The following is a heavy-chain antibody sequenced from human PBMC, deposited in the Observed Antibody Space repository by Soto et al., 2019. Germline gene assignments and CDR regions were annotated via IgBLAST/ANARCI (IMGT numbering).Heavy chain of an antibody. CDR2: IYYSGST. V-gene: IGHV4-61*05. J-gene: IGHJ3*02. CDR1: GGSISSSDYY. D-gene: IGHD3-9*01. Sequence: SETLSLTCTVSGGSISSSDYYWGWIRQPPGKGLEWIGYIYYSGSTNYNPSLKSRVTISVDTSKNQFSLKLSSVTAADTAVYYCARQYYDILTGSAFDIWGQGTMVTVSS. CDR3: ARQYYDILTGSAFDI.